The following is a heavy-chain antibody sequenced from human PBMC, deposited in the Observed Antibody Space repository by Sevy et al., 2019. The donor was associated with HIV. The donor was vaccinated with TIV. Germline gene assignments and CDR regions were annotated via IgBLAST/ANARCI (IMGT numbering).Heavy chain of an antibody. CDR3: ARDAHSSGWTLFDY. D-gene: IGHD6-19*01. CDR2: IYTSGST. V-gene: IGHV4-61*02. CDR1: GGSISSGSYY. Sequence: SETLSLTCTVSGGSISSGSYYWSWIRQPAGKGLEWIGRIYTSGSTKYNHSLKSRVTVSVDTSKNQFSLRLSSVTAADTAVYYCARDAHSSGWTLFDYWGQGTLVTVSS. J-gene: IGHJ4*02.